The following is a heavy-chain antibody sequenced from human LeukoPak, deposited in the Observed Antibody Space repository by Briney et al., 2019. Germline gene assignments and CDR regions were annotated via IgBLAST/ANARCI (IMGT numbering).Heavy chain of an antibody. D-gene: IGHD2-15*01. CDR2: IVGSGADT. CDR3: AKAPKGSCSGARCYAFDS. V-gene: IGHV3-23*01. CDR1: GFTFSSYA. Sequence: GGPLRLSCAASGFTFSSYAMNWVRQAPGTGLQWVSSIVGSGADTYHADSVKGRFTISRDNSKNTLYLQMNSLRPEDTAIYYCAKAPKGSCSGARCYAFDSWGQGTPVTVSS. J-gene: IGHJ4*02.